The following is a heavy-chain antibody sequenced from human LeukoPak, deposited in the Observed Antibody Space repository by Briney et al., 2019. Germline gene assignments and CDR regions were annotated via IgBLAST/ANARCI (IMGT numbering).Heavy chain of an antibody. CDR1: GFTVSSNY. CDR2: ISHDAKST. D-gene: IGHD3-22*01. Sequence: GGSLRLSCAASGFTVSSNYMSWVRQVPGKGLEWVTVISHDAKSTYHVDSVKGRFTISRDNSKNTLYLQMNSLRAEDTAVYYCAKDGGNYYDTVGNHLMRSYMDVWGKGTTVTVSS. CDR3: AKDGGNYYDTVGNHLMRSYMDV. J-gene: IGHJ6*04. V-gene: IGHV3-30*18.